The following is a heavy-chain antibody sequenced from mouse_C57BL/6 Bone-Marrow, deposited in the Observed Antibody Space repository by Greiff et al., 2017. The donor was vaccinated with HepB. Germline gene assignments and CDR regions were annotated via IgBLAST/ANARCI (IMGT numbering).Heavy chain of an antibody. J-gene: IGHJ4*01. V-gene: IGHV1-31*01. D-gene: IGHD2-14*01. CDR3: ARRVRRGGDYAMDY. CDR2: IYPYNGVS. CDR1: GYSFTGYY. Sequence: VQLQQSGPELVKPGASVKISCKASGYSFTGYYMHWVKQSHGNILDWIGYIYPYNGVSSYNQKFKGKATLTVDKSSSTAYLELRSLASEDSAVYYCARRVRRGGDYAMDYWGQGTAVTVSS.